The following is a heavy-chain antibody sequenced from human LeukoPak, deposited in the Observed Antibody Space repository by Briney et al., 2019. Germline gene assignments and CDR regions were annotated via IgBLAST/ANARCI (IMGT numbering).Heavy chain of an antibody. CDR2: IYYSGSA. Sequence: PSETLSLTCTVSGVSITGISYYWGWIRQPPGKGLEWIGSIYYSGSASYNPSLKSRVTISVDTSRNQFSLKLNSVTAADTAVYYCARGYSSSWYLNWFDPWGQGTLVTVSS. J-gene: IGHJ5*01. V-gene: IGHV4-39*07. CDR1: GVSITGISYY. CDR3: ARGYSSSWYLNWFDP. D-gene: IGHD6-13*01.